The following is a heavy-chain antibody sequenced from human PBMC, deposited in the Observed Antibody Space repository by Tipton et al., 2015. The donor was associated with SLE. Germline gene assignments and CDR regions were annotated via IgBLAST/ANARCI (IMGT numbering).Heavy chain of an antibody. V-gene: IGHV5-51*03. D-gene: IGHD5-12*01. CDR3: ARRRYILATIGAFDV. CDR2: IYPGDSDT. CDR1: GYNFATYW. Sequence: VQLVQSGAEVKKPGESLKISCQGSGYNFATYWIAWVRQMPGKGLEWMGIIYPGDSDTTYSPSFQGQVTISADKSIGTAYLQWNNLKASDTAMYYCARRRYILATIGAFDVWGQGTVVTVSS. J-gene: IGHJ3*01.